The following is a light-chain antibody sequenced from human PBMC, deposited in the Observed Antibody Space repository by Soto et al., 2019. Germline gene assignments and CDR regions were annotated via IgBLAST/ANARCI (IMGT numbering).Light chain of an antibody. CDR2: GAS. J-gene: IGKJ1*01. CDR1: LSVSSSY. Sequence: VSALAPTTLSYSPVEGDTLSCKPSLSVSSSYLAWYQQKPGQAPRLLIYGASSRATGTPDRFSGSGSGTDFTLTISRLEPEDFAVYFCQQCSSWPLTFGRGTKVDIK. V-gene: IGKV3D-20*02. CDR3: QQCSSWPLT.